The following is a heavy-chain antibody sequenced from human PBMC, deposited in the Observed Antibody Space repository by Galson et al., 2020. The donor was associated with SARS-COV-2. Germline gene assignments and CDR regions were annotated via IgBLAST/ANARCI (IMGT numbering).Heavy chain of an antibody. V-gene: IGHV3-64D*06. Sequence: GESLKISCSASGFTFNTSAMYWVRQAPGKGLEYVSAISSDGGSTYYADSVKGRFTISRDNSKNTLYLQMSSLRAEDTAVYYCVKDGVRFNYYYYMDVWGKGTTVTVSS. CDR1: GFTFNTSA. CDR2: ISSDGGST. CDR3: VKDGVRFNYYYYMDV. D-gene: IGHD3-3*01. J-gene: IGHJ6*03.